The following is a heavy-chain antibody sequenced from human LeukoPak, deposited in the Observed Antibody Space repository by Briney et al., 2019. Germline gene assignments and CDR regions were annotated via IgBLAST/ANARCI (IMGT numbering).Heavy chain of an antibody. D-gene: IGHD4-17*01. J-gene: IGHJ5*02. Sequence: GASVKVSCKASGGTFSSYAISWVRQAPGQGLEWMGRIIPILGIANYAQKLQGRVTMTTDTSTSTAYMELRSLRSDDTAVYYCARDLGGDYGDYGWNWFDPWGQGTLVTVSS. V-gene: IGHV1-69*04. CDR1: GGTFSSYA. CDR3: ARDLGGDYGDYGWNWFDP. CDR2: IIPILGIA.